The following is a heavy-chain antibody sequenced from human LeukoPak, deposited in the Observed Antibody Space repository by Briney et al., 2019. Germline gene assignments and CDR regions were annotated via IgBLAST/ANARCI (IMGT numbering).Heavy chain of an antibody. D-gene: IGHD6-13*01. J-gene: IGHJ4*02. CDR2: ISGSGGST. V-gene: IGHV3-23*01. CDR3: AKDYSSSWYKPLGYD. Sequence: GGSLRLSCAASGFTFSSYAMSWVRQAPGKGLEWVSAISGSGGSTCYADSVKGRFTISRDNSKNTLYLQMNSLRAEDTAVYYCAKDYSSSWYKPLGYDWGQGTLVTVSS. CDR1: GFTFSSYA.